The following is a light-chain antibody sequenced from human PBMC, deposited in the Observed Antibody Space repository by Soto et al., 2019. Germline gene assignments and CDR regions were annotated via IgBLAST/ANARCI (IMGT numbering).Light chain of an antibody. CDR2: DVT. V-gene: IGLV2-14*03. J-gene: IGLJ1*01. Sequence: QSALTQPASVSGSPGQSITISCTGTSSVVGGYNYVSWYQHHPGKAPKLIIYDVTNRTSGVSNPFSGSKSGNTASLTISGLQPEDEADYYCSSYTTSNTRQIVFGTGTKLTVL. CDR3: SSYTTSNTRQIV. CDR1: SSVVGGYNY.